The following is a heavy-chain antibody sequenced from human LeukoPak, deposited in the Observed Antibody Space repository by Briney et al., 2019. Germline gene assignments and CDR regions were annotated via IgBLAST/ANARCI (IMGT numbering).Heavy chain of an antibody. V-gene: IGHV3-53*01. CDR2: IYSGGST. CDR1: GFTVSSNY. CDR3: ARDLGHYDSSGIRDYYFDY. Sequence: QPGGSLRPSCAASGFTVSSNYMSWVRQAPGKGLEWVSVIYSGGSTYYADSVKGRFTISRDNSKNTLYLQMNSLRAEDTAVYYCARDLGHYDSSGIRDYYFDYWGQGTLVTVSS. J-gene: IGHJ4*02. D-gene: IGHD3-22*01.